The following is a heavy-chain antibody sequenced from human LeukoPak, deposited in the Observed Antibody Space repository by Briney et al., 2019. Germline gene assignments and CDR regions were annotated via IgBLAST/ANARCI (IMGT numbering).Heavy chain of an antibody. CDR1: GGSISSGSYY. CDR2: IYYSGST. J-gene: IGHJ4*02. Sequence: PSETLSLTCTVSGGSISSGSYYWSWIRQPPGKGLEWIGYIYYSGSTNYNPSLKSRVTISVDTSKNQFSLKLSSVTAADTAVYYCAAAAPYYFDYWGQGTLVTVSS. V-gene: IGHV4-61*01. D-gene: IGHD2-2*01. CDR3: AAAAPYYFDY.